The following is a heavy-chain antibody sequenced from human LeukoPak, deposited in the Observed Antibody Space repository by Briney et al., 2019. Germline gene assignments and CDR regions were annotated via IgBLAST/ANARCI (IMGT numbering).Heavy chain of an antibody. J-gene: IGHJ4*02. V-gene: IGHV3-21*01. Sequence: NPGGSLRLSCAASGFTFSSYSMNWVRQAPGKGLEWVSSISSSSSYIYYADSVKGRFTISRDNAKNSLYLQMNSLRAEDTAVYYCARDPPGIAAAGVDYWGQGTLVTVSS. CDR2: ISSSSSYI. D-gene: IGHD6-13*01. CDR1: GFTFSSYS. CDR3: ARDPPGIAAAGVDY.